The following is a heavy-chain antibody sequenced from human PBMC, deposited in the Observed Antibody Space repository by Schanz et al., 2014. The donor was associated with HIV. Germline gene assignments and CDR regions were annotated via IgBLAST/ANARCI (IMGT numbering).Heavy chain of an antibody. V-gene: IGHV3-23*04. J-gene: IGHJ4*02. CDR3: GTYNYGSGHDY. CDR2: ISTGGERT. CDR1: GFPFSNFA. D-gene: IGHD3-10*01. Sequence: VQLVESGGGLVQAGGSLRLSCAASGFPFSNFAMSWVRQDPGRGLEWVSAISTGGERTFYADSVKGRFTISRDNSKNTLYLQMNSLRAEDTAIYHCGTYNYGSGHDYWGQGTLVTVSS.